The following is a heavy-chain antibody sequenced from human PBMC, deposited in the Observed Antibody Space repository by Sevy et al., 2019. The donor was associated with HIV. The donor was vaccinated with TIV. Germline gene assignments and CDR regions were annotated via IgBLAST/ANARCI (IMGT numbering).Heavy chain of an antibody. J-gene: IGHJ4*02. D-gene: IGHD6-13*01. Sequence: SLRLSCAASGFTFSDHYMEWVRQAPGKGLGWVGRIRNKADSYTTEYAASVKGRFTISRDDSKNLVYLLMNSLKTEDTAVYYCATHAGIAAAGRVFDYWGQGTLVTVSS. CDR3: ATHAGIAAAGRVFDY. CDR1: GFTFSDHY. CDR2: IRNKADSYTT. V-gene: IGHV3-72*01.